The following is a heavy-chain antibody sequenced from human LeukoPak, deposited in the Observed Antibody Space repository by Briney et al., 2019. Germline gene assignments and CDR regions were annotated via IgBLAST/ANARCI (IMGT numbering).Heavy chain of an antibody. D-gene: IGHD6-19*01. CDR3: ARQKAVAGTWSDAFDI. J-gene: IGHJ3*02. Sequence: GESLKISCKGSGYSFTSYWIGWVCQMPGKGLEWMGIIYPGDSDTRYSPSFQGQVTISADKSISTAYLQWSSLKASDTAMYYCARQKAVAGTWSDAFDIWGQGTMVTVSS. V-gene: IGHV5-51*01. CDR1: GYSFTSYW. CDR2: IYPGDSDT.